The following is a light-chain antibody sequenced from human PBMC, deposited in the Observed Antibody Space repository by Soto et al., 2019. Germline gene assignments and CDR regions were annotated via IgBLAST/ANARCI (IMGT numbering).Light chain of an antibody. CDR1: QDIINH. CDR2: GAS. CDR3: QQYGQALT. J-gene: IGKJ4*01. Sequence: DLQMTQSPSSLSASVGDRVIITCQASQDIINHLNWYQQKLGKAPKLLISGASSLEAGVPSRFSGSGSGTDFTLTISSLQPEDIATYYCQQYGQALTFGGGTEVEI. V-gene: IGKV1-33*01.